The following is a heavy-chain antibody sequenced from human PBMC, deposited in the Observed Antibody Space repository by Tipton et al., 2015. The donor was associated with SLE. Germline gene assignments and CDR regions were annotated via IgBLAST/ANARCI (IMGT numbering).Heavy chain of an antibody. Sequence: TLSLTCTVSGGSISSSSYYWGWIRQPPGKGLEWIGSIYYSGSTYYNPSLKSRVTISVDASKNQFSLKLNSVTPEDTAVYYCASGWAGGFDIWGQGTMVTVSS. J-gene: IGHJ3*02. D-gene: IGHD1-26*01. CDR3: ASGWAGGFDI. CDR1: GGSISSSSYY. CDR2: IYYSGST. V-gene: IGHV4-39*01.